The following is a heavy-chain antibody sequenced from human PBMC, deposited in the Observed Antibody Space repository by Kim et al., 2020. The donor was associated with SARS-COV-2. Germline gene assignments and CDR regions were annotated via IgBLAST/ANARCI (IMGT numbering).Heavy chain of an antibody. CDR2: IIPIFGTA. CDR1: GGTFSSYA. D-gene: IGHD3-10*01. CDR3: ARDFEGGYGSGSYYYGMDV. Sequence: SVKVSCKASGGTFSSYAISWVRQAPGQGLEWMGGIIPIFGTANYAQKFQGRVTITADESTSTAYMELSSLRSEDTAVYYCARDFEGGYGSGSYYYGMDVWGQGTTVTVSS. J-gene: IGHJ6*02. V-gene: IGHV1-69*13.